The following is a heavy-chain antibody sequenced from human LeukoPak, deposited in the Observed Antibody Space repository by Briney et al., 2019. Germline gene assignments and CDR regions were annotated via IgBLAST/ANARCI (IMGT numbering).Heavy chain of an antibody. D-gene: IGHD3-3*01. CDR1: GFTFSNYA. V-gene: IGHV3-23*01. J-gene: IGHJ4*02. CDR2: IDGSGGRP. CDR3: ARGKDHDFWNPFDH. Sequence: GGSLRLSCAASGFTFSNYAMSWVRQSPGKGLEWVSGIDGSGGRPPSADSVKGRFTISRDISKNTLYLQMDSLRAEDTAAYYCARGKDHDFWNPFDHWGQGTLVTVSS.